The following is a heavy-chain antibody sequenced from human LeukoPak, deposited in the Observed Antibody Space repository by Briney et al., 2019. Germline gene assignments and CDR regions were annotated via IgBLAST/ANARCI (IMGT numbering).Heavy chain of an antibody. J-gene: IGHJ6*02. D-gene: IGHD5-18*01. Sequence: GASVKVSCKASGYTFTSYGISWVRQAPGQGLEWMGWISAYNGNTNYAQKLQGRVTMTTDTSTSTAYMELSSLRSEDTAVYYCARDRKRLDTAMVAYYYYYGMDVWGQGTTVTVSS. CDR3: ARDRKRLDTAMVAYYYYYGMDV. CDR1: GYTFTSYG. CDR2: ISAYNGNT. V-gene: IGHV1-18*01.